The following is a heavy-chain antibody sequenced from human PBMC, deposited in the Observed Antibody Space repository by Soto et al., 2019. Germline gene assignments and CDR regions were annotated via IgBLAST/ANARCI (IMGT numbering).Heavy chain of an antibody. CDR3: ASIGSSGWAIDY. D-gene: IGHD6-19*01. CDR2: IIPIFGTA. V-gene: IGHV1-69*13. J-gene: IGHJ4*02. Sequence: SVKVSCKASGGTFSSYAISWVRQAPGQGLEWMGGIIPIFGTANYAQKFQGRVTITADESTSTAYMELSSLRSEDTAVYYCASIGSSGWAIDYWGQGTLVTVSS. CDR1: GGTFSSYA.